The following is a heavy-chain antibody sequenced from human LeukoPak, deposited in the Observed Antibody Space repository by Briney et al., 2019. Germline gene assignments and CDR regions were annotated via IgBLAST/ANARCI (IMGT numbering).Heavy chain of an antibody. V-gene: IGHV1-69*05. CDR2: IIPIFGTA. CDR1: GGTFSSYA. D-gene: IGHD2-21*01. Sequence: SVKVSCKASGGTFSSYAISWVRQAPGQGLEWMGGIIPIFGTANYAQKFQGRVTITTDESTSTAYMELSSLRSEDTAVYYCARGLRQSYYMDVWGKGTTVTVSS. CDR3: ARGLRQSYYMDV. J-gene: IGHJ6*03.